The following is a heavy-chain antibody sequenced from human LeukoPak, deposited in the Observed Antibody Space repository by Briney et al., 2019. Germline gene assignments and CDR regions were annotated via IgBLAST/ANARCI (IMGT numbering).Heavy chain of an antibody. CDR3: ASSAGMNTAMALNY. V-gene: IGHV3-53*01. Sequence: GGSLRLSCAASGFAVSDNFVSWVRQAPGKGLAWVSIIYSGGNIFYADSVKGRFTISRDNSKNTVFLQMDSLRADDTAVYYCASSAGMNTAMALNYWGQGTLVTVSS. CDR2: IYSGGNI. J-gene: IGHJ4*02. CDR1: GFAVSDNF. D-gene: IGHD4-17*01.